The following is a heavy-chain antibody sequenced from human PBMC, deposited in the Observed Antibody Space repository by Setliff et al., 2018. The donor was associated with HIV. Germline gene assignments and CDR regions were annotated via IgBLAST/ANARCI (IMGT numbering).Heavy chain of an antibody. CDR1: GFTFSDYY. J-gene: IGHJ3*02. CDR2: ISSSGSTI. D-gene: IGHD4-17*01. Sequence: GGSLRLSCAVSGFTFSDYYMSWIRQAPGKGLEWVSYISSSGSTIYYADPVKGRFTISRDNAKNSLYLQMNSLRAEDTAVYYCARPNYRDYGGKPDAFDIWGQGTMVTVSS. CDR3: ARPNYRDYGGKPDAFDI. V-gene: IGHV3-11*04.